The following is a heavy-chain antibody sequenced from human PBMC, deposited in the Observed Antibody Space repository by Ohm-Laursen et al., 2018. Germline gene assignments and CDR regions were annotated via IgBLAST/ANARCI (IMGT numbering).Heavy chain of an antibody. D-gene: IGHD3-22*01. V-gene: IGHV3-48*03. CDR3: ARGAEDSSGYPLEDAFDI. CDR2: ISSSGSTI. Sequence: SLRLSCAASGFTFSSYEMNWVRQAPGKGLEWVSYISSSGSTIHYADSVKGRFTISRDSAKKSLYLQINGLRAEDTAVYHCARGAEDSSGYPLEDAFDIWCQGTMVTVSS. CDR1: GFTFSSYE. J-gene: IGHJ3*02.